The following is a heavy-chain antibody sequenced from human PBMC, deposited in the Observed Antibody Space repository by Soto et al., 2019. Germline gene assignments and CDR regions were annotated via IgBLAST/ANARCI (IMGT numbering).Heavy chain of an antibody. CDR3: ARFGTAMVSYFDY. V-gene: IGHV5-51*01. D-gene: IGHD5-18*01. CDR2: IYPGDSDT. Sequence: PGESLKISCKGSGYRFTSYWIGWVRQMPGKGLEWMGIIYPGDSDTRYSPSFQGQVTISADKSISTAYLQWSSLKASDTAMYYCARFGTAMVSYFDYWGQGTLVTVSS. J-gene: IGHJ4*02. CDR1: GYRFTSYW.